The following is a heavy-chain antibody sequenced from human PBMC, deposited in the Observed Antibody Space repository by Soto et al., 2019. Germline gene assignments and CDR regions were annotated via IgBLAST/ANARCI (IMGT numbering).Heavy chain of an antibody. CDR3: ASNKGPKGGIVVVPYYYGMDV. CDR2: IIPIFGTA. CDR1: GGTFSSYA. V-gene: IGHV1-69*13. D-gene: IGHD2-2*01. J-gene: IGHJ6*02. Sequence: SVKVSCKASGGTFSSYAISWVRQAPGRGLEWMGGIIPIFGTANYAQKFQGRVTITADESTSTAYMELSSLRSEDTAVYYCASNKGPKGGIVVVPYYYGMDVWGQGTTVTVSS.